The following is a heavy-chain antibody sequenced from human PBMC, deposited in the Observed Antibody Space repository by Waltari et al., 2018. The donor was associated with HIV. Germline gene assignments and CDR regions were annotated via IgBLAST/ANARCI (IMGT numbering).Heavy chain of an antibody. J-gene: IGHJ4*02. D-gene: IGHD3-16*01. V-gene: IGHV3-23*01. CDR2: ISGSGDKT. CDR1: GFNLREYD. Sequence: VQLLESGGGLVQPGGYVRLSCAASGFNLREYDMAWVRQAPGRGLEWVSGISGSGDKTFHMDSVKGRFTISRDNSKKTLTLHMRTLRDDDTALYYCSTYTFSFLDYWGPGTPVTVSS. CDR3: STYTFSFLDY.